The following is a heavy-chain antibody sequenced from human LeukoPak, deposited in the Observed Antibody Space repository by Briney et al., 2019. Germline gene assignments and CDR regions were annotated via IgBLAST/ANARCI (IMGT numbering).Heavy chain of an antibody. CDR3: ARDFGGSDYYFDY. CDR2: ISSSSSTI. D-gene: IGHD1-26*01. Sequence: GGSLRLSCAASGFTFGSYSMNWVRQAPGKGLEWVSYISSSSSTIYYADSVKGRFTISRDNAKNSLYLQMNSLRAEDTAVYYCARDFGGSDYYFDYWGQGTLVTVSS. CDR1: GFTFGSYS. J-gene: IGHJ4*02. V-gene: IGHV3-48*04.